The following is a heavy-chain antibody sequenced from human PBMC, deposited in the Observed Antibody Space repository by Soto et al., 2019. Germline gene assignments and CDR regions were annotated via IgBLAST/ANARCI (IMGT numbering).Heavy chain of an antibody. Sequence: EVQVLESGGGLLQPGGSLRLSCAASGFTFNTHAMTWVRQGPGMGLEWTSSISGNGETTYYADSVKGRFTVSRDNSKNTLYLQMNSLRVEDTATYYCVKDWSGNKCPCIDVWGQGTTVTVSS. CDR3: VKDWSGNKCPCIDV. CDR2: ISGNGETT. V-gene: IGHV3-23*01. J-gene: IGHJ6*02. D-gene: IGHD3-3*01. CDR1: GFTFNTHA.